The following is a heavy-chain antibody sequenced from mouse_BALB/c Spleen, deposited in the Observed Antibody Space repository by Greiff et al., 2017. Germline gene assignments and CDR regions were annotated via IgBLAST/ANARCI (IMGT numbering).Heavy chain of an antibody. Sequence: EVQRVESGGGLVQPGGSRKLSCAASGFTFSSFGMHWVRQAPEKGLEWVAYISSGSSTIYYADTVKGRFTISRDNPKNTLFLQMTSLRSEDTAMYYCARESYYGYDVPAWFAYWGQGTLVTVSA. V-gene: IGHV5-17*02. CDR3: ARESYYGYDVPAWFAY. CDR1: GFTFSSFG. J-gene: IGHJ3*01. CDR2: ISSGSSTI. D-gene: IGHD2-2*01.